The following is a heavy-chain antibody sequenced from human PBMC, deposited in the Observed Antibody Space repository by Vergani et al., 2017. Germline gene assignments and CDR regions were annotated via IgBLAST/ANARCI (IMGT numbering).Heavy chain of an antibody. CDR3: ARIVSYSSSWGTKDY. J-gene: IGHJ4*02. D-gene: IGHD6-13*01. V-gene: IGHV3-48*03. CDR2: ISSSGITI. Sequence: EVQLVESGGGLVQPGGSLRLSCAASGFTFSSYEMNWVRQAPGKGLEWVSYISSSGITIYYADSVKGRFTISRDNAKNSLYLQMNSLRAEDTAVYYCARIVSYSSSWGTKDYWGQGTLVTVSS. CDR1: GFTFSSYE.